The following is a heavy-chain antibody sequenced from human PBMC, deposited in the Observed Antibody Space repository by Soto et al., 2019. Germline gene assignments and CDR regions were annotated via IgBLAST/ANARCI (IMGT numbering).Heavy chain of an antibody. Sequence: QVQLVESGGGVVQPGKSLRLSCAASGFTFSSYALHWVRQAPGKGLEWVAVMSYDGSNEYADSVKGRFTISRDNFKNTLYLQMSSLRTDDTAVYYCARDPTSPEYRYSVRFRDNTLDSWGQGTLVTVSS. V-gene: IGHV3-30-3*01. D-gene: IGHD1-26*01. CDR1: GFTFSSYA. CDR3: ARDPTSPEYRYSVRFRDNTLDS. CDR2: MSYDGSNE. J-gene: IGHJ4*02.